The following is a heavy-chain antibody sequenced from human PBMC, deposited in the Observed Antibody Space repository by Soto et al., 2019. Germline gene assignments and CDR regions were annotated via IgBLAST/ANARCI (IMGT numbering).Heavy chain of an antibody. CDR1: GFNFSDYY. CDR2: ISTSGRDT. J-gene: IGHJ4*02. D-gene: IGHD2-2*01. Sequence: PGGSLRLSCAASGFNFSDYYMTWIRQAPGKGLEWISYISTSGRDTEYADSVKGRFTISRDNSKNTLYLQMNSLRAEDTAVYYCARASRGGDYFDYWGQGTLVTVSS. V-gene: IGHV3-11*06. CDR3: ARASRGGDYFDY.